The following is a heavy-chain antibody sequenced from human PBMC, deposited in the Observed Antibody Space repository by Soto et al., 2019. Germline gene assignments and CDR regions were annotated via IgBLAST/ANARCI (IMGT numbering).Heavy chain of an antibody. CDR3: AKDDIVLGGFDL. Sequence: QVQLVESGGGVVQPGRSLRLSCAASGFTFSSYGMHWVRQAPGKGLEWVAVISYDGSNKYYADSVKGRFTISRDNSKNTLYLQMNSLRAEDTAVHYCAKDDIVLGGFDLWGRGTLVTVSS. CDR2: ISYDGSNK. CDR1: GFTFSSYG. D-gene: IGHD2-2*01. J-gene: IGHJ2*01. V-gene: IGHV3-30*18.